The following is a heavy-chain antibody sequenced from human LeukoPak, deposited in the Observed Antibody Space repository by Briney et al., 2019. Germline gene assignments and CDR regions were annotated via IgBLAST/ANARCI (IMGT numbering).Heavy chain of an antibody. D-gene: IGHD3-16*01. CDR3: ARDRAIGWGGMIEDYYYGMDV. V-gene: IGHV1-18*01. CDR2: INTYSGNR. Sequence: ASVKVSCKASRYTFTRHGISWVRQAPGQGLEWMGWINTYSGNRQFTQKFQGRATMTIDKATNTAVMEMRSLRSDETATYYCARDRAIGWGGMIEDYYYGMDVWGQGTTVIVSS. J-gene: IGHJ6*02. CDR1: RYTFTRHG.